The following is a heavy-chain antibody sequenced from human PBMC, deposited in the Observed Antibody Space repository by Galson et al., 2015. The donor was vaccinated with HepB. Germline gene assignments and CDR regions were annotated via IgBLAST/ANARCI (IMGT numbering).Heavy chain of an antibody. CDR3: ARDWAGYYDATGYQGY. J-gene: IGHJ4*02. CDR1: GFTFSSYA. Sequence: SLRLSCAASGFTFSSYAMNWVRQAPGKGLEWVSYIGRSSVNIYYTDSVRGRFTISRDNAKNSLYLQMNSLRDEDTAVYYCARDWAGYYDATGYQGYWGQGTLVTVSS. V-gene: IGHV3-48*02. D-gene: IGHD3-22*01. CDR2: IGRSSVNI.